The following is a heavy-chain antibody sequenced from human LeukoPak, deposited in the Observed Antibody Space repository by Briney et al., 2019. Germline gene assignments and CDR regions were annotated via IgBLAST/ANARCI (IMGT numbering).Heavy chain of an antibody. J-gene: IGHJ4*02. CDR1: GFTFSSYA. V-gene: IGHV3-23*01. CDR2: ISGSDGRT. D-gene: IGHD3-22*01. Sequence: PGGSLRLSCAASGFTFSSYAMSWVRQAPGKGLEGVSAISGSDGRTLYADSVKGRVAISRDNSKNTLYLQMNSLRAEDTAVYYCAKESPYDSSSPRKYYFDYWGQGTPVTVSS. CDR3: AKESPYDSSSPRKYYFDY.